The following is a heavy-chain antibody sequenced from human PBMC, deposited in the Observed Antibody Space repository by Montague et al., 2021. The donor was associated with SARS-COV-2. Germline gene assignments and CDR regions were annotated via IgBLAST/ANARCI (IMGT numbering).Heavy chain of an antibody. D-gene: IGHD1-20*01. CDR3: VRDQGRSNWNYPDY. Sequence: SETLSLTCTVSGGSISGYYWSWFRQSAGKGLEWIGRIYNSGSTSYSPSLKSRVTMSVDTSKNQFSLKLSSVTAADTAVYYCVRDQGRSNWNYPDYWGQGTLATVSS. J-gene: IGHJ4*02. CDR1: GGSISGYY. CDR2: IYNSGST. V-gene: IGHV4-4*07.